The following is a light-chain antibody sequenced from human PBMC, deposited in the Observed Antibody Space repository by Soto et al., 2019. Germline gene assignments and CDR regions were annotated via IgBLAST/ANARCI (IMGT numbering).Light chain of an antibody. CDR1: QTVYNN. Sequence: EVVMTQSPATLSVSPGERATLSCRASQTVYNNYLAWYQQKPGQAPRLLIYGVSARATGVPVRFSGSGSGTEYTPTISSLQSEDFAVYYCQQYTNWPITFGEGTRLEIK. J-gene: IGKJ5*01. CDR2: GVS. V-gene: IGKV3-15*01. CDR3: QQYTNWPIT.